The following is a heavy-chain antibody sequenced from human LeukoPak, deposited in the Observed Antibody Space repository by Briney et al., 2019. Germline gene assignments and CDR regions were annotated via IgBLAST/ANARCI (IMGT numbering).Heavy chain of an antibody. J-gene: IGHJ4*02. V-gene: IGHV4-34*01. D-gene: IGHD3-22*01. CDR2: SNHSGST. CDR1: GGSFSGYY. Sequence: SETLSLTCAVYGGSFSGYYWSWIRQPPGKGLEWIGESNHSGSTNYNPSLKSRVTISVDTSKNQFSLKLSSVTAADTAVYYCARRRTYYYDSSGYYYSPAQVFDYWGQGTLVTVSS. CDR3: ARRRTYYYDSSGYYYSPAQVFDY.